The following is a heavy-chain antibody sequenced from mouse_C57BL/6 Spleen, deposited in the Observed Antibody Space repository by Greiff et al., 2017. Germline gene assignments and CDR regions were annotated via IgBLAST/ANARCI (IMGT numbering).Heavy chain of an antibody. CDR3: ARDPYSYGSSYVYFDV. CDR1: GYTFTSYG. V-gene: IGHV1-81*01. Sequence: QVQLQQSGAELARPGASVKLSCKVSGYTFTSYGISWVKQRTGQGLEWIGEIYPRSGNTYYNEKFKGKATLTADKSSSTSYMELRSLTSEDSTVYFCARDPYSYGSSYVYFDVWGTGATVTVAS. D-gene: IGHD1-1*01. CDR2: IYPRSGNT. J-gene: IGHJ1*03.